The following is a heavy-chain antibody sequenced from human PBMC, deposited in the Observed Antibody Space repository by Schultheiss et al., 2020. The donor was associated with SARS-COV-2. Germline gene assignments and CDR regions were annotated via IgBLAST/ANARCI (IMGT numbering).Heavy chain of an antibody. CDR1: GGSFSGYY. V-gene: IGHV4-34*01. CDR2: INHSGST. CDR3: ARDDLHDFWSGSPLWWFDP. Sequence: SETLSLTCAVYGGSFSGYYWSWIRQPPGKGLEWIGEINHSGSTNYNPSLKSRVTISVDTSKNQFSLKLSSVTAADTAVYYCARDDLHDFWSGSPLWWFDPWGQGTLVTVSS. J-gene: IGHJ5*02. D-gene: IGHD3-3*01.